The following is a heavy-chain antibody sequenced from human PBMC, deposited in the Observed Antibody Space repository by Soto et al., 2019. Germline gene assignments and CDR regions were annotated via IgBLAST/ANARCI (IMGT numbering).Heavy chain of an antibody. V-gene: IGHV3-73*01. CDR1: GFTFSGSA. Sequence: GGSLRLSCAASGFTFSGSAMHWVRQASGKGLEWVGRIRNKADSYATAYSASVKGRFTISRDDSKSTAYLQMNSLQTEDTAVYYCSGSDPLGYGMAVWGQGTTVTVSS. CDR3: SGSDPLGYGMAV. CDR2: IRNKADSYAT. D-gene: IGHD2-15*01. J-gene: IGHJ6*02.